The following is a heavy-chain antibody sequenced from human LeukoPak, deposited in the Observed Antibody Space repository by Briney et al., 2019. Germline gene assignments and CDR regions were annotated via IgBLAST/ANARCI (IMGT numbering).Heavy chain of an antibody. CDR3: ARDHLYYYDSSGYHPPDAFDI. Sequence: SETLSLTSTVSGGSISSYYWSWIRQPPGKGLEWIGYSYYSGNTKYNPSLKSRVTISVDTSKNQFSLKLTSVTAADTAVYYCARDHLYYYDSSGYHPPDAFDIWGQGTMVTVSS. CDR1: GGSISSYY. D-gene: IGHD3-22*01. CDR2: SYYSGNT. V-gene: IGHV4-59*01. J-gene: IGHJ3*02.